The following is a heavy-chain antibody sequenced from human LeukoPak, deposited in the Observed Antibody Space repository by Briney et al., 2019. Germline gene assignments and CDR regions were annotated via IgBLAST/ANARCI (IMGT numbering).Heavy chain of an antibody. D-gene: IGHD5-24*01. CDR2: IYYSRST. CDR3: ASFRDGYNKIDY. CDR1: GGSISSYY. V-gene: IGHV4-59*01. J-gene: IGHJ4*02. Sequence: ASETLSLTCTVSGGSISSYYWSWIRQPPGKGLEWIGYIYYSRSTNYNPSLKSRVTISVDTSKNQFSLKLSSVTAADTAVYYCASFRDGYNKIDYWGQGTLVTVSS.